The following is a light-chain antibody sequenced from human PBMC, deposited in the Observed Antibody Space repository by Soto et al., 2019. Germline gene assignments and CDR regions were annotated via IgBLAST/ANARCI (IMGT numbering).Light chain of an antibody. J-gene: IGKJ4*01. CDR3: QQRSNWPS. V-gene: IGKV3-11*01. Sequence: EIVLTQSPATLSLSPGERATLSCRASQSVFNFLAWYQQKPGQAPRLLIYDASNRATGTPDRFSGSGSGTDFTLTTSSLEPEDFAVYFCQQRSNWPSFGGGTKVEIK. CDR2: DAS. CDR1: QSVFNF.